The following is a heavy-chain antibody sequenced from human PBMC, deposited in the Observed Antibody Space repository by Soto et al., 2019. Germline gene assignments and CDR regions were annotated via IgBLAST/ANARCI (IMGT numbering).Heavy chain of an antibody. CDR1: GFTFSSYS. D-gene: IGHD1-26*01. V-gene: IGHV3-21*01. J-gene: IGHJ6*02. CDR2: ISSSSSYI. Sequence: GGSLRLSCSSSGFTFSSYSMNGVRQAPGKGLEWVSSISSSSSYIYYADSVKGRFTISRDNAKNSLYLQMNSLRAEDTAVYYCARDNGVGATSGIDVWGQGTTVTVSS. CDR3: ARDNGVGATSGIDV.